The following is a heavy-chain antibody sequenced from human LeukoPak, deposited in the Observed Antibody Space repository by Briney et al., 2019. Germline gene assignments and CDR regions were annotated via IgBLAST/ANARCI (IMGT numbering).Heavy chain of an antibody. V-gene: IGHV3-43*02. CDR3: AKESGKFDY. Sequence: GGSLRLSCVASGLTFHDYAMHWVRQAPGKGLEWVSLISADGGSTFYADSVRGRFSISRDNSKNSLYLQMNSLRTGDTAMYYCAKESGKFDYWGQGTLVAVSS. J-gene: IGHJ4*02. CDR2: ISADGGST. CDR1: GLTFHDYA.